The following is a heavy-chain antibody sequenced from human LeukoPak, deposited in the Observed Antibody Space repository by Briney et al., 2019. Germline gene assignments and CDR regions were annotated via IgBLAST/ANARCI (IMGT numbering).Heavy chain of an antibody. CDR2: IIPIFGTA. J-gene: IGHJ4*02. CDR1: GGTFSSYA. CDR3: ARGAIAVAYPFGY. V-gene: IGHV1-69*13. D-gene: IGHD6-19*01. Sequence: SVKVSCKASGGTFSSYAISWVRQAPGQGLEWMGGIIPIFGTANYAQKFQGRVTITADESTSTAYMELSSLRSEDTAVYYCARGAIAVAYPFGYWGQGTLVTVSS.